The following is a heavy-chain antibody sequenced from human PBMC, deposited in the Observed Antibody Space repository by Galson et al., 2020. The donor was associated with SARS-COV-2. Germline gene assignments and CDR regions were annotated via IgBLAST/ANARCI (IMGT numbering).Heavy chain of an antibody. CDR3: ARDDSSAYYYLPF. D-gene: IGHD3-22*01. CDR2: SIPIFGTA. CDR1: GGTFSSYG. Sequence: SVKVSCKASGGTFSSYGVTWVRQAPGQGLEWMGRSIPIFGTANYEQKFQGRVTLTADESTSTAYMELSSLRLEDTAVYYCARDDSSAYYYLPFWSQGTLVTVSS. J-gene: IGHJ4*02. V-gene: IGHV1-69*13.